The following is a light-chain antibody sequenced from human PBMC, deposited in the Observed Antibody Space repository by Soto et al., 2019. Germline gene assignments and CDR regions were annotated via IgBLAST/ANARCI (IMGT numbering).Light chain of an antibody. Sequence: EIVLSQSPGTLSLSPGERATLSCRASQSVSSSDLAWYQQKPGQPPRLLIYGASSRATGIPDRFSGSGSGTDFTLTISRLEPEDFAVYYCQQYGSSRWTFGQGTKVDIK. CDR2: GAS. J-gene: IGKJ1*01. V-gene: IGKV3-20*01. CDR1: QSVSSSD. CDR3: QQYGSSRWT.